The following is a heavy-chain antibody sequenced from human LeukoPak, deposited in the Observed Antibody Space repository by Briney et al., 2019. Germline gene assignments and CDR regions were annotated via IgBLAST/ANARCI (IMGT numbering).Heavy chain of an antibody. J-gene: IGHJ4*02. CDR3: AKDSPSAPVTSV. Sequence: GGSLRLSCAASGFNFNGYVMSWVRQAPGKGLEWVAGVDRNGDNTHYIESVKGRFTVSRDNSNNRLYLQMNSLRAEDTAVYYCAKDSPSAPVTSVWGQGTLVTVSS. V-gene: IGHV3-23*01. CDR2: VDRNGDNT. D-gene: IGHD4-17*01. CDR1: GFNFNGYV.